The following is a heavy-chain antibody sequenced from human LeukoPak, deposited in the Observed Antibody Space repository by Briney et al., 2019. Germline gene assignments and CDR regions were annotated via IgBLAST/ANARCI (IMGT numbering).Heavy chain of an antibody. CDR3: ARDRGGDGNWYFDL. J-gene: IGHJ2*01. CDR1: GFTFSSYA. CDR2: ISYDGSNE. D-gene: IGHD3-16*01. V-gene: IGHV3-30*01. Sequence: GRSLRLSCAAPGFTFSSYAMHWVRQAPGKGLEWVTVISYDGSNEYYADSVKGRFTISRDNSKNTLYLQMNSLRAEDTAVYYCARDRGGDGNWYFDLWGRGTLVTVSS.